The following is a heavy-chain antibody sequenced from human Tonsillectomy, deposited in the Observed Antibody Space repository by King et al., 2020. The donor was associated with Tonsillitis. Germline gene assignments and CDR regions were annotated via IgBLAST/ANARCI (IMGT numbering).Heavy chain of an antibody. CDR1: GFTFSSYT. V-gene: IGHV3-30*18. D-gene: IGHD5-18*01. J-gene: IGHJ3*02. Sequence: VQLVESGGGVVQPGRSLRLSCAASGFTFSSYTMHWVRQAPGKGLERVALISYDGSTKYYADSVKGRFTISRDNSKNTLYLQMNSLRAEDTAVYYCAKAESAMVLSAFDIWGQGTMVTVSS. CDR3: AKAESAMVLSAFDI. CDR2: ISYDGSTK.